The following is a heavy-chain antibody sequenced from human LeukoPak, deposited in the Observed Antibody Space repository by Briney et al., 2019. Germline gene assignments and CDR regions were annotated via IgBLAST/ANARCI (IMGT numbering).Heavy chain of an antibody. CDR2: IWYDGSNK. V-gene: IGHV3-33*06. D-gene: IGHD6-13*01. Sequence: GGSLRLSCAASGFTFSSYGMHWVRQAPGKGLEWVAVIWYDGSNKYYADSVKGRFTISRDNSKNTLYLQMTSLRAEDTAVYYCAKDLNAAAPGYWGQGTLVTVSS. J-gene: IGHJ4*02. CDR1: GFTFSSYG. CDR3: AKDLNAAAPGY.